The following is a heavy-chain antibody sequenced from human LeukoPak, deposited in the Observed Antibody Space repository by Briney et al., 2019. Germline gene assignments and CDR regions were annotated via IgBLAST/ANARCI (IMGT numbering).Heavy chain of an antibody. Sequence: SETLSLTCAVYGGSFSGYYWNWIRQPPGKGLEWIGEINHSGSTNYNPSLKSRVTISVDTSKNQFSLKLSSVTAADTAVYYCAREVHWNVVRAHAFDIWGQGTMVTVSS. D-gene: IGHD1-1*01. J-gene: IGHJ3*02. CDR1: GGSFSGYY. V-gene: IGHV4-34*01. CDR2: INHSGST. CDR3: AREVHWNVVRAHAFDI.